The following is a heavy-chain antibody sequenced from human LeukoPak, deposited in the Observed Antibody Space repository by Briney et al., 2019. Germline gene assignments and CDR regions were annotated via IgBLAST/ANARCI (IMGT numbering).Heavy chain of an antibody. V-gene: IGHV4-31*03. J-gene: IGHJ5*02. D-gene: IGHD3-22*01. CDR2: IYYSGST. CDR1: GVSISSGGYY. CDR3: ARSRDQYYYDSSGP. Sequence: PSETLSLTCTVSGVSISSGGYYWSWTRQHPGKGLEWIGYIYYSGSTYYNPSLKSRVTISVDTSKNQFSLKLSSVTAADTAVYYCARSRDQYYYDSSGPWGQGTLVTVSS.